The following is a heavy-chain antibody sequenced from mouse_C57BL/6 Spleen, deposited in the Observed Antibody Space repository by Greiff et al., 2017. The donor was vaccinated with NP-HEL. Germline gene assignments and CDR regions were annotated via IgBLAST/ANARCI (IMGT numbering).Heavy chain of an antibody. V-gene: IGHV14-4*01. CDR3: TTTMAPFDY. CDR1: GFNIKDDY. D-gene: IGHD1-1*02. Sequence: VQLKESGAELVRPGASVKLSCTASGFNIKDDYMHWVKQRPEQGLEWIGWIDPENGDTEYASKFQGKATITADTSSNTAYLQLSSLTSEDTAVYYCTTTMAPFDYWGQSTTLTVSS. CDR2: IDPENGDT. J-gene: IGHJ2*01.